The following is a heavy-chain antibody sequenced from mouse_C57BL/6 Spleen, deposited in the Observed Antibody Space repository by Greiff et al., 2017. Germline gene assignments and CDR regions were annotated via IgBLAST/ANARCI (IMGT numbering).Heavy chain of an antibody. CDR2: IFPGSGST. CDR3: TGNYYDYPGAMDY. Sequence: VQLQESGAELMKPGASVKLSCKASGYTFTGSWIEWVKQRPGHGLEWIGDIFPGSGSTHYNEKFKGKATFTADTSSNTAYMQLSSLTTEDCAMYYCTGNYYDYPGAMDYGGQGTSVTVSS. CDR1: GYTFTGSW. D-gene: IGHD2-4*01. V-gene: IGHV1-9*01. J-gene: IGHJ4*01.